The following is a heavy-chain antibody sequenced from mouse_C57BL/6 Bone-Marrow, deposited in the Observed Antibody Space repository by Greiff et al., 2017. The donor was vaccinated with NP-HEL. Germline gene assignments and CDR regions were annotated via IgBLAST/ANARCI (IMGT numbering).Heavy chain of an antibody. D-gene: IGHD1-1*01. CDR2: INPNNGGT. CDR3: ARPVVAPEFAY. CDR1: GYTFTDYN. J-gene: IGHJ3*01. Sequence: EVQLQQSGPELVKPGASVKMSCKASGYTFTDYNMHWVKQSHGKSLEWIGYINPNNGGTSYDQKFKGKATLTVNKSSSTAYMELRSLTSEDSAVYYCARPVVAPEFAYWGQGTLVTVSA. V-gene: IGHV1-22*01.